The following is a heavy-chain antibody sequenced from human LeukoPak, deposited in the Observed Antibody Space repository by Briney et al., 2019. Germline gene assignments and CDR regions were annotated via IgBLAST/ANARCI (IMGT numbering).Heavy chain of an antibody. CDR1: GFTFSSYA. V-gene: IGHV3-23*01. J-gene: IGHJ5*02. CDR3: VKTPRDCSSTSCYWYNWFDP. Sequence: GGSLRLSCAASGFTFSSYAMSWVRQAPGKGLEWVSAISGSGGSTYYADSVKGRFTISRDNSKNTLYLQMNSLRAEDTAVYYCVKTPRDCSSTSCYWYNWFDPWGQGTLVTVSS. CDR2: ISGSGGST. D-gene: IGHD2-2*01.